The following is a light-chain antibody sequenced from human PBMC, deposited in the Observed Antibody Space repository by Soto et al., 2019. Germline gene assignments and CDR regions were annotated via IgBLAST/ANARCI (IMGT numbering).Light chain of an antibody. J-gene: IGKJ1*01. Sequence: AIQVTQSPSSLSASVGDRVTITCRTSQGIRSALGWYQQKPGKVPKLLIYAASTLQSGVPSRFSGSGSGRDFTLTISSLQPEDFATYYCQQLKSYPQTFGQGTKVDIK. CDR2: AAS. V-gene: IGKV1-13*02. CDR1: QGIRSA. CDR3: QQLKSYPQT.